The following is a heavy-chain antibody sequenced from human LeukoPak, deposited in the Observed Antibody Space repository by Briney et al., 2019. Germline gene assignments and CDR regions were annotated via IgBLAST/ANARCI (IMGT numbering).Heavy chain of an antibody. Sequence: PSETLSLTCAVYGGSFSGYYWSWIRQPPGKGLEWIGEINHSGSTNYNPSLKSRVTISVDTSKNQFSLKLSSVTAADTAVYYCARGTFNYYDSSGYFDYWGLGTLVTVSS. CDR3: ARGTFNYYDSSGYFDY. CDR2: INHSGST. J-gene: IGHJ4*02. CDR1: GGSFSGYY. V-gene: IGHV4-34*01. D-gene: IGHD3-22*01.